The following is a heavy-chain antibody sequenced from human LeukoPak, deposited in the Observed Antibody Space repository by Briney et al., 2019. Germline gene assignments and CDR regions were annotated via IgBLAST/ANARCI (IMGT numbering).Heavy chain of an antibody. D-gene: IGHD1/OR15-1a*01. CDR3: STGTVVLPM. Sequence: PGGSLRLSCAASGFTFSGSPMYWVRQASGKGLEWVGRIGGKGNNYVTVYAASVKGRFTISRDDSKDTAYLQMNSLKTEDTAMYYCSTGTVVLPMWGQGTLVTVSS. CDR2: IGGKGNNYVT. CDR1: GFTFSGSP. J-gene: IGHJ4*02. V-gene: IGHV3-73*01.